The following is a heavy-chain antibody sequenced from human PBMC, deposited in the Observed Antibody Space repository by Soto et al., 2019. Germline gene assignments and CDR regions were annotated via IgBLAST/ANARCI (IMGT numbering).Heavy chain of an antibody. V-gene: IGHV4-31*03. J-gene: IGHJ4*02. Sequence: PSETLSLTCTVSGGSISSGGYYWNWIRQHPRKGMEWIGYIHYSGFNYYRPYLKRRVTISVDTSKNHFFLKLTSVTVADTAFYYCARDKITGLFDYWCQGTLFTVSS. CDR2: IHYSGFN. CDR3: ARDKITGLFDY. CDR1: GGSISSGGYY. D-gene: IGHD2-8*02.